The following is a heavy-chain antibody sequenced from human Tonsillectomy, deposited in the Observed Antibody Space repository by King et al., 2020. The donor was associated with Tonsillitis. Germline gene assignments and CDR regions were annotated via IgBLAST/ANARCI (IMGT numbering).Heavy chain of an antibody. CDR1: GFSFTTFD. Sequence: VQLVQSGGVLVKPGGSLRLSCAASGFSFTTFDMNWVRQAPGRGLEWISSISSSATYIYYADSVKGRFTVSRDNAKSVLYLQMDYLRAEDTALYYCAKDKGADYYDRGRGAFDIWGQGTLVTVS. V-gene: IGHV3-21*01. D-gene: IGHD3-16*01. CDR2: ISSSATYI. J-gene: IGHJ3*02. CDR3: AKDKGADYYDRGRGAFDI.